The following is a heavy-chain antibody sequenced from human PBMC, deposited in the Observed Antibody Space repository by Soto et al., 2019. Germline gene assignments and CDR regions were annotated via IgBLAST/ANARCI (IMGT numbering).Heavy chain of an antibody. CDR3: AGWGGHDFNY. CDR2: IRRDGSET. V-gene: IGHV3-7*03. Sequence: EVQLVQSGGGLVQPGGSLRLSCVGSGFTFTAFCMSWVRQAPGKGLEWVATIRRDGSETKYVESVKGRFTTSRDNVNNPLSEQRASQRSADPAAYYSAGWGGHDFNYWGQGTLVTVSS. D-gene: IGHD3-16*01. J-gene: IGHJ4*02. CDR1: GFTFTAFC.